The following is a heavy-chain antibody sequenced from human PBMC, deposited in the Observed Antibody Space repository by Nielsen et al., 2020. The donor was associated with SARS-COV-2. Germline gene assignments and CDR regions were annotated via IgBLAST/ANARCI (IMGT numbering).Heavy chain of an antibody. D-gene: IGHD1-26*01. V-gene: IGHV4-39*01. CDR3: ARHRPVGADSTPFDY. CDR1: GGSISSSSYY. J-gene: IGHJ4*02. Sequence: SETLSLTCTVSGGSISSSSYYWGWIRQPPGKGLEWIGSIYYSGSTYYNPSLKSRVTISVDTSKNQFSLKLSSVTAADTAVYYCARHRPVGADSTPFDYWGQGTLVTVSS. CDR2: IYYSGST.